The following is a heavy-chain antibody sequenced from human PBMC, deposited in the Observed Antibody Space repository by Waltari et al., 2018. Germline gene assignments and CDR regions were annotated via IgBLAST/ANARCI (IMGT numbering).Heavy chain of an antibody. V-gene: IGHV3-30-3*01. CDR2: ISNEGSNK. CDR3: ARDGPYSSGWLFDY. Sequence: QVQLVESGGGVVQPGRSLRLSCAASGFTFRRHALHWVRQAPGKGGEWWAVISNEGSNKYYADSGKGRFTISRDKSKNTLYLQMNSLRAEDTAVYYCARDGPYSSGWLFDYWGQGTLVTVSS. J-gene: IGHJ4*02. CDR1: GFTFRRHA. D-gene: IGHD6-19*01.